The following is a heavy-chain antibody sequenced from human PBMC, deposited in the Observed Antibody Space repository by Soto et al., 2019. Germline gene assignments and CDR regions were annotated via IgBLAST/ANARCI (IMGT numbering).Heavy chain of an antibody. CDR2: ISSSSSYI. D-gene: IGHD1-26*01. Sequence: EVQLVESGGGLVKPGGSLRLSCAASGFTFSSYSMNWVRQAPGKGLEWVSSISSSSSYIYYAVSVKGRFTISRDNAKNSLYLQMNSLRAEDTAVYYCAREGSGSYVGAFDIWGQGTMVTVSS. J-gene: IGHJ3*02. V-gene: IGHV3-21*01. CDR3: AREGSGSYVGAFDI. CDR1: GFTFSSYS.